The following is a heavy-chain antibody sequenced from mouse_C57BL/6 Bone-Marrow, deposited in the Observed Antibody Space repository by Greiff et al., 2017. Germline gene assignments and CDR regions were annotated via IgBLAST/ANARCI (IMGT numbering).Heavy chain of an antibody. CDR3: ASDSNRGYAMDY. CDR1: GYTFTSYG. V-gene: IGHV1-81*01. J-gene: IGHJ4*01. D-gene: IGHD2-5*01. Sequence: QVQLQQSGAELARPGASVKMSCKASGYTFTSYGISWVKQRTGQGLEWIGEIYPRSGNTYYNEKFKGKATLTADKSSSTAYMELRSLTSEDSAVYIWASDSNRGYAMDYWGQGTSVTVSS. CDR2: IYPRSGNT.